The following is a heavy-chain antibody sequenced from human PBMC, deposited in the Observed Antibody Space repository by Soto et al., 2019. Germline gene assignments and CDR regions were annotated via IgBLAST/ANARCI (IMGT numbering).Heavy chain of an antibody. CDR2: IYPGDSDT. CDR3: ARRRPAPSGGYYYYGMDV. J-gene: IGHJ6*02. CDR1: GYSFTSYW. Sequence: PGESLKISCKGSGYSFTSYWIGWVRQMPGKGLEWMGIIYPGDSDTRYSPSFQGQVTISADKSISTAYLQWSSLKASDTAMYYCARRRPAPSGGYYYYGMDVWGQGTTVTVSS. D-gene: IGHD2-2*01. V-gene: IGHV5-51*01.